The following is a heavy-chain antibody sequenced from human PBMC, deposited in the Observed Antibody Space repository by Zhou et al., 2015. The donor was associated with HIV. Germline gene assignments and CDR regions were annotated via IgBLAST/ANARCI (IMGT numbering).Heavy chain of an antibody. Sequence: QVQLVQSGAEVKRPGSSVKVSCQASGVTFTNYAISWVRQAPGQGLEWMGGITPTFGGADYAQKLHGRVTITADESTRTAYMELSSLRSDDTAVYYCARATTPQPYLSSFQNWGQGTVVSVSS. J-gene: IGHJ1*01. CDR3: ARATTPQPYLSSFQN. D-gene: IGHD1-1*01. V-gene: IGHV1-69*01. CDR1: GVTFTNYA. CDR2: ITPTFGGA.